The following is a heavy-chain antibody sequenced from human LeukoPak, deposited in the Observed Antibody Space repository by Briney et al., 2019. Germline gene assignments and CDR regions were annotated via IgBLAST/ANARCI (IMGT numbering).Heavy chain of an antibody. D-gene: IGHD6-13*01. CDR3: AKDISSSIDDDAFDI. CDR2: ISWNSGSI. Sequence: GGSLRLSCAASGFTFDDYAMHWVRQAPGKGLEWVSGISWNSGSIGYADSVKGRFTISRDNAKNSLYLQMNSLRAEDTALYYRAKDISSSIDDDAFDIWGQGTMVTVSS. CDR1: GFTFDDYA. J-gene: IGHJ3*02. V-gene: IGHV3-9*01.